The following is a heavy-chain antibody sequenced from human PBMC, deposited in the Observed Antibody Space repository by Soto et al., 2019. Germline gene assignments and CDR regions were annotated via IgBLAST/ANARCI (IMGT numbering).Heavy chain of an antibody. CDR1: GYSFTSYR. CDR2: IYPGDSDT. Sequence: PGESLKISCKGSGYSFTSYRIGWVRQMPGKGLEWMGIIYPGDSDTRYSPSFQGQVTISADKSISTAYLQWSSLKASDTAMYYCARGFRIAVAGEGAFDIWGQGTMVTVSS. V-gene: IGHV5-51*01. J-gene: IGHJ3*02. CDR3: ARGFRIAVAGEGAFDI. D-gene: IGHD6-19*01.